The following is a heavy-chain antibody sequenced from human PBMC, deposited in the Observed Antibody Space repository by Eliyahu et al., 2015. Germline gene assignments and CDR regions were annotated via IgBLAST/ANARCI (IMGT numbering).Heavy chain of an antibody. J-gene: IGHJ4*02. Sequence: EIXHSGSTHDNPSLKXRVTISVXXSKNQFSLKLSSVTAADTAVYYCARGRGGYCSGGSCRFDYWGQGTLVTVSS. CDR3: ARGRGGYCSGGSCRFDY. CDR2: IXHSGST. D-gene: IGHD2-15*01. V-gene: IGHV4-34*01.